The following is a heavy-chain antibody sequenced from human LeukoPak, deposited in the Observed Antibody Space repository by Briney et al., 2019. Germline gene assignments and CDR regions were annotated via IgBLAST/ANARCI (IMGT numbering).Heavy chain of an antibody. Sequence: PSETLPLTCTVSGGSISSYYWSWIRQPPGKGLEWIGYIYYSGSTNYNPSLKSRVTISVDTSKNQFSLKLSSVTAADTAVYYRARGPSGKLVVPAATHFDYWGQGTLVTVSS. CDR3: ARGPSGKLVVPAATHFDY. CDR1: GGSISSYY. J-gene: IGHJ4*02. V-gene: IGHV4-59*01. CDR2: IYYSGST. D-gene: IGHD2-2*01.